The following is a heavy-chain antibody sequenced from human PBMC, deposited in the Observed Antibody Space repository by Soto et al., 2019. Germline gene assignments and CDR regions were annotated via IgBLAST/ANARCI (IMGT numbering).Heavy chain of an antibody. CDR3: ARHWQRDAFDI. V-gene: IGHV4-59*08. D-gene: IGHD6-25*01. CDR1: GGSISSYY. CDR2: IYYSGST. Sequence: QVQLQESGPGLVKPSETLSLTCTVSGGSISSYYWSWIRQPPGKGLEWIGYIYYSGSTNYNPSLKSRVTISVDTSKNQFSLKLSSVTAADTAVYYCARHWQRDAFDIWGQGTMVTVSS. J-gene: IGHJ3*02.